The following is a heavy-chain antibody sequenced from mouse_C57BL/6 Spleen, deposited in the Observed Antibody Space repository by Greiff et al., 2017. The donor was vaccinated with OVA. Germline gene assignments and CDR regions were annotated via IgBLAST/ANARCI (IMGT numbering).Heavy chain of an antibody. CDR2: INPNNGGT. D-gene: IGHD2-10*01. CDR3: AIGSYCGNYLAWFAY. Sequence: VQLQQSGPELVKPGASVKIPCKASGYTFTDYNMDWVKQSHGKSLEWIGDINPNNGGTIYNQKFKGKATLNVNKTSSTAYMELRSLTSEDTAVYYSAIGSYCGNYLAWFAYWGQGTLVTVSA. V-gene: IGHV1-18*01. J-gene: IGHJ3*01. CDR1: GYTFTDYN.